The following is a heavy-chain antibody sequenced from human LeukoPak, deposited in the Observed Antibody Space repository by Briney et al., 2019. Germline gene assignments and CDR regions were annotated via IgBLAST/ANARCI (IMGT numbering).Heavy chain of an antibody. CDR1: GFTFSSYA. D-gene: IGHD5-18*01. CDR2: ITYDGSSK. CDR3: ARDSSYGYDFDY. Sequence: PAGTLTLTCAASGFTFSSYAMHWVRQPPGKGLEGVAVITYDGSSKYYTASLKGRFTISRDNSKNTLYLQMNSLRAEDTAVYYCARDSSYGYDFDYWGQGTLVTVSS. V-gene: IGHV3-30*04. J-gene: IGHJ4*02.